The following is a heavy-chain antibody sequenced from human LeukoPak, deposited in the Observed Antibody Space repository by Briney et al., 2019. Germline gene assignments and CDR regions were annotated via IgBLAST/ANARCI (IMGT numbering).Heavy chain of an antibody. CDR3: AAEDDYGDGYYYGMDV. CDR1: GFTFSSYA. J-gene: IGHJ6*02. V-gene: IGHV3-23*01. D-gene: IGHD4-17*01. Sequence: GGSLRLSCAASGFTFSSYAMSWVRQAPGKGLEWVSAISGSGGSTYYADSVKGRFTISIDNSKNTLYLQMNSLRAEDTAVYDCAAEDDYGDGYYYGMDVWGQGAPVTVSS. CDR2: ISGSGGST.